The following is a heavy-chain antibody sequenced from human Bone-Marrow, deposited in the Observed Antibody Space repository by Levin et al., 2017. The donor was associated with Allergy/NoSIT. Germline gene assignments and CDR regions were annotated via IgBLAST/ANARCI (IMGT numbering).Heavy chain of an antibody. J-gene: IGHJ4*02. CDR2: ISWNSGSI. Sequence: PGGSLRLSCAASGFTFDDYAMHWVRQAPGKGLEWVSGISWNSGSIGYADSVKGRFTISRDNAKNSLYLQMNSLRAEDTALYYCAKDNRITGTTGFDYWGQGTLVTVSS. CDR1: GFTFDDYA. D-gene: IGHD1-20*01. V-gene: IGHV3-9*01. CDR3: AKDNRITGTTGFDY.